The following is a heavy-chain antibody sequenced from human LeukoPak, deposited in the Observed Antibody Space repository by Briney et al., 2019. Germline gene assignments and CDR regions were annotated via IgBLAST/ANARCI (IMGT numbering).Heavy chain of an antibody. CDR1: GFTFSSYA. V-gene: IGHV3-23*01. CDR3: AKDRPHYYDSSGYLYY. J-gene: IGHJ4*02. CDR2: ISGSGGST. Sequence: GGSLRLSCAASGFTFSSYAMSWVRQAPGKGLEWVSAISGSGGSTYYADSVKGRFTISRDNSKNTLYLQMNSLRAEDTAAYYCAKDRPHYYDSSGYLYYWGQGTLVTVSS. D-gene: IGHD3-22*01.